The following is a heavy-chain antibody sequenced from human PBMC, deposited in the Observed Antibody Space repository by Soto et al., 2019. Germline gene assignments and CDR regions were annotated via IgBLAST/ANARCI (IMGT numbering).Heavy chain of an antibody. J-gene: IGHJ4*02. CDR2: IYLDDDK. D-gene: IGHD6-19*01. Sequence: QITLKESGPTLVKPTQTLTLTCTFSGFSLSTSGVGVGWIRQPPGKALEWLALIYLDDDKRYSPSLKSRLTITKDTSKNQVVITMTNMDPVDTATYYCARPYSSGWYYRYWGQGTLVTVSS. V-gene: IGHV2-5*02. CDR3: ARPYSSGWYYRY. CDR1: GFSLSTSGVG.